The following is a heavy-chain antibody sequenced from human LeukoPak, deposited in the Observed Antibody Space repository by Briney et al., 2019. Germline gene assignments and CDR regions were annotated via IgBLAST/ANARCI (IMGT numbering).Heavy chain of an antibody. Sequence: PSETLSLTCTVSGDSISSYYWSWLRQPPGKGLEGIGYIYTSGNTNYTPSLKSRVIISVDTSKNQFSLKLSSVTAADTAVYYCARSVAATALGYFQHWGQGTLVTVSS. J-gene: IGHJ1*01. D-gene: IGHD2-15*01. V-gene: IGHV4-4*09. CDR3: ARSVAATALGYFQH. CDR1: GDSISSYY. CDR2: IYTSGNT.